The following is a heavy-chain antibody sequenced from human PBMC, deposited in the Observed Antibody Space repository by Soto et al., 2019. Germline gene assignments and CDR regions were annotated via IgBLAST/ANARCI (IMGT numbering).Heavy chain of an antibody. J-gene: IGHJ4*02. Sequence: VGSVRLSCAASCFPFSSYAMSWVRQTPEGGLEWVAAISGGGNDRYYADFVQGRFTFSRDNSRNILYLHMNSLRADDTAMYFCARSLFMVAPDSEPFDYWGQGTLVTVSS. CDR3: ARSLFMVAPDSEPFDY. D-gene: IGHD3-22*01. CDR1: CFPFSSYA. CDR2: ISGGGNDR. V-gene: IGHV3-23*01.